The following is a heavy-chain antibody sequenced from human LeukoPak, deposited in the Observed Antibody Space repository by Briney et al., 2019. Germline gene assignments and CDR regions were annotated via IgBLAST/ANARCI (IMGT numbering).Heavy chain of an antibody. CDR3: ARGFLDAFDI. J-gene: IGHJ3*02. CDR1: GFTFSSYS. Sequence: QTGGSLRLSCAASGFTFSSYSMNWVRQAPGKGLEWVAVIPYDGSNKYYADSVKGRFTISRDNSKNTLYLQMNSLRAEDTAVYYCARGFLDAFDIWGQGTMVTVSS. D-gene: IGHD3-10*01. V-gene: IGHV3-30*03. CDR2: IPYDGSNK.